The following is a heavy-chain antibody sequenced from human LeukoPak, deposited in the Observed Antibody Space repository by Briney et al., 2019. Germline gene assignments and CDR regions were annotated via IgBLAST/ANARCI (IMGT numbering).Heavy chain of an antibody. CDR1: GDSLNTGVYY. CDR3: ARTVGARTFYFDL. J-gene: IGHJ4*01. D-gene: IGHD1-26*01. CDR2: IFYRGNS. V-gene: IGHV4-31*03. Sequence: SETLSLTCTVSGDSLNTGVYYWSWIRQYPGKGLEWIGYIFYRGNSKYNPSLRSRVSISVDTSKNQFSLKVTSVSAADTAMYYCARTVGARTFYFDLWGHGTLVTVSS.